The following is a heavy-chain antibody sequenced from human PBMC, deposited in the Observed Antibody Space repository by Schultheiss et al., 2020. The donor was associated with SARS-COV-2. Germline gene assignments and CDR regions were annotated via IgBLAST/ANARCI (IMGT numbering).Heavy chain of an antibody. CDR1: GYTFTSYG. D-gene: IGHD3-22*01. CDR2: ISAYNGNT. V-gene: IGHV1-18*01. J-gene: IGHJ4*02. Sequence: ASVKVSCKASGYTFTSYGISWVRQAPGQGLERMGWISAYNGNTNYAQKLQGRVTMTTDTSTSTAYMELRSLRSDDTAVYYCAREEAYDSSGYKRYWGQGTLVTVSS. CDR3: AREEAYDSSGYKRY.